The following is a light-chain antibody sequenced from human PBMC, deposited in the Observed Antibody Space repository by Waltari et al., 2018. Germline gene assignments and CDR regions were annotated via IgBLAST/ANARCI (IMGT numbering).Light chain of an antibody. CDR2: GVS. V-gene: IGKV1-13*02. CDR3: QQYISYPRT. CDR1: QGIGSA. J-gene: IGKJ2*01. Sequence: AIQLTQSPSSLSASVGDRLTITCRASQGIGSALAWYQQKPGKAPKLLIHGVSSLESGVPSRFSGSGSGTDFILTIDSVQPGDFATYYCQQYISYPRTFGQGTKLEIK.